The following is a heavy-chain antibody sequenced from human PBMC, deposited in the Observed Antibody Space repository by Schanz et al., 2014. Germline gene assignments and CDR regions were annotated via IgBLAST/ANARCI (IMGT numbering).Heavy chain of an antibody. CDR1: GYTFTNHG. V-gene: IGHV1-18*04. Sequence: QVQLVQSGADVKKPGASVKVSCKSSGYTFTNHGITWVRQAPGQGLEWMGWINPSNGNTVYAQNFQGRITMTTETSATIASTELRSLRSDESAVYYCARAGFCSGSACYSLGIDYWGQGTLVTVSS. CDR2: INPSNGNT. CDR3: ARAGFCSGSACYSLGIDY. D-gene: IGHD2-15*01. J-gene: IGHJ4*02.